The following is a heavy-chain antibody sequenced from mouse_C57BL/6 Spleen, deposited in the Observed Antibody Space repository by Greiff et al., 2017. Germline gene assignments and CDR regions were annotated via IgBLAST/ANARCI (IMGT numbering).Heavy chain of an antibody. V-gene: IGHV1-42*01. J-gene: IGHJ1*03. D-gene: IGHD1-1*01. Sequence: EVQLQQSGPELVKPGASVKISCKASGYSFTGYYMNWVKQSPEKSLEWIGEINPSTGGTTYNQKFKAKATLTVEQSSSTAYMQLKSLPSEDSAVYYCARGGSSYWYFDVWGTGTTVTVSS. CDR2: INPSTGGT. CDR1: GYSFTGYY. CDR3: ARGGSSYWYFDV.